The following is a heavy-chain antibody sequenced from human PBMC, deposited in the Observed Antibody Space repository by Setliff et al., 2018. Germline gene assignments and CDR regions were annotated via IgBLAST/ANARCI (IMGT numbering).Heavy chain of an antibody. D-gene: IGHD7-27*01. V-gene: IGHV3-53*01. CDR2: IYNSGET. Sequence: PGGSLRLSCAVSGFVVDDKHMTWVRQAPGKGLEWVSVIYNSGETYYADSVKGRFSISRDTSKNTLYLQMNSLTVEDTALYYCTRDSNHNWGSGRDYWGQGTLVTVSS. CDR1: GFVVDDKH. CDR3: TRDSNHNWGSGRDY. J-gene: IGHJ4*02.